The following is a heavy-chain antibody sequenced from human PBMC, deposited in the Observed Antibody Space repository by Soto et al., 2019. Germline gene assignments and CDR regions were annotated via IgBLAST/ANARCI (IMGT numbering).Heavy chain of an antibody. D-gene: IGHD6-19*01. Sequence: HVQLQQWGAGLLKPSETLSLTCAVYGGSSSGYYWSWIRQPPGKGLEWIGEINHSGSTNYNPSLKSRVTISVDTSKNQFSLTLSSVTAADTAVYYCARGPKIPKQWLRPNWFDPWGQGTLVTVSS. CDR3: ARGPKIPKQWLRPNWFDP. J-gene: IGHJ5*02. CDR1: GGSSSGYY. V-gene: IGHV4-34*01. CDR2: INHSGST.